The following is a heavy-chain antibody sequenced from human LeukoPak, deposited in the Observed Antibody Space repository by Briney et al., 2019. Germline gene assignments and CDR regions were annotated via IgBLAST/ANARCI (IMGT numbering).Heavy chain of an antibody. Sequence: HPGGSLRLSCAASGFTFNNYVMSWVRQAPGKGPEWVSAISTSGEKTFYANSVKGRFTISRDNSENTLYLQMNSLRAEDTAVHYCARDRVGSIVFDNWGQGTLVTVSS. J-gene: IGHJ4*02. CDR2: ISTSGEKT. D-gene: IGHD2-15*01. CDR3: ARDRVGSIVFDN. V-gene: IGHV3-23*01. CDR1: GFTFNNYV.